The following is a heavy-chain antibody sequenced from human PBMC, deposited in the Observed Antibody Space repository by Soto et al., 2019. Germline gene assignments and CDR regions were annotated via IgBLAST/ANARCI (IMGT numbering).Heavy chain of an antibody. J-gene: IGHJ4*02. V-gene: IGHV4-31*03. CDR3: ARGYYDSSGYDLDY. CDR1: GGSISSGGYY. CDR2: IYYSGST. Sequence: PSETLSLTCTVSGGSISSGGYYWSWIRQHPGKGLEWIGYIYYSGSTYYNPSLKSRVTISVDTSKNQFSLKLSSVTAADTAVYYCARGYYDSSGYDLDYWGQGTLVTVSS. D-gene: IGHD3-22*01.